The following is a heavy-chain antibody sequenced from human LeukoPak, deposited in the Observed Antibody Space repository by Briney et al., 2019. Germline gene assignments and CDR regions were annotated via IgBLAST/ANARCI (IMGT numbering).Heavy chain of an antibody. CDR3: ATRAGAYSHPYDY. CDR2: ISSSGSTI. Sequence: GGSLRLSCAGSGFTFSSYEMNWVRQAPGKGLEWVSYISSSGSTIYYADSVKGRFTISRDNSKNTLYLQMNSLRAEDTAVYYCATRAGAYSHPYDYWGQGTLVTVSS. D-gene: IGHD4/OR15-4a*01. J-gene: IGHJ4*02. CDR1: GFTFSSYE. V-gene: IGHV3-48*03.